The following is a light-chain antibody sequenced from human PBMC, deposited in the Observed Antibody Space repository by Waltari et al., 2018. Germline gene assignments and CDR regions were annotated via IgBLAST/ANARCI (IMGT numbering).Light chain of an antibody. CDR1: QTLLYSSNNKND. V-gene: IGKV4-1*01. Sequence: IVMTQSPDSLAVSLGERATINCKSIQTLLYSSNNKNDLACYQQKPGQPPTLLIYWASARESGVPDRFSGSGSGTDFTLTISSLQAEDVAVYYCQQYYSTPPTFGQGTRLEIK. CDR3: QQYYSTPPT. CDR2: WAS. J-gene: IGKJ5*01.